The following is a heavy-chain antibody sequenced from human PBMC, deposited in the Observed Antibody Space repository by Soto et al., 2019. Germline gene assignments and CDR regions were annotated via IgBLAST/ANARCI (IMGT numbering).Heavy chain of an antibody. CDR1: GGSISSYY. V-gene: IGHV4-59*01. Sequence: SETLSLTCTVSGGSISSYYWSWIRQPPGKGLEWIGYIYYSGSTNYNPSLKSRVTISVDTSKNQFSLKLSSVTAADTAGYYCARGVQRGVRGVIMRAFDIWGQGTMVTVSS. CDR2: IYYSGST. J-gene: IGHJ3*02. D-gene: IGHD3-10*01. CDR3: ARGVQRGVRGVIMRAFDI.